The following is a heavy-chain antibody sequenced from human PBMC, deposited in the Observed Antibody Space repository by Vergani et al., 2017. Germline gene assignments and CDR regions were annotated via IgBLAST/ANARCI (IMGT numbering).Heavy chain of an antibody. J-gene: IGHJ4*02. D-gene: IGHD3-16*02. CDR3: AGGPYDYVWGSYRSIDY. CDR1: GFTFNIYA. V-gene: IGHV3-23*01. Sequence: EVRLLESGGGLVQPGGSLRLSCAASGFTFNIYAMSWVRQAPGKGLEWVSTITYNGGRTYYADSVTGRFTISRDNSKNTLFLQLKTLRAEDTAVYYCAGGPYDYVWGSYRSIDYWGQGTLVTVSS. CDR2: ITYNGGRT.